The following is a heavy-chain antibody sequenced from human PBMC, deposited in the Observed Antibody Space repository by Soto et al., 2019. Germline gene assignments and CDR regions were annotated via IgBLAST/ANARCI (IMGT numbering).Heavy chain of an antibody. CDR2: ISYDGSNK. CDR1: GFTFSSYA. CDR3: ARGNMITFGGVEY. J-gene: IGHJ4*02. V-gene: IGHV3-30-3*01. D-gene: IGHD3-16*01. Sequence: GGSLRLSCAASGFTFSSYAMHWVRQAPGKGLEWVAVISYDGSNKYYADSVKGRFTISRDNSKNTLYLQMNSLRAEDTAVYYCARGNMITFGGVEYWGQGTLVTVSS.